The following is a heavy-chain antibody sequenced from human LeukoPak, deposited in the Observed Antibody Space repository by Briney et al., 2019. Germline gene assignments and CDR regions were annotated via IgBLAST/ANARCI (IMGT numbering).Heavy chain of an antibody. CDR2: IYTSGST. Sequence: PSETLSLTCTVSGGSISSGSYYWSWIRQPAGKGLEWIGRIYTSGSTNYNPSLKSRVTISVDTSKNQFSLQLSSVTAADTAVYYCARGGLDYFDSWGQGTLVTVSS. J-gene: IGHJ4*02. CDR3: ARGGLDYFDS. CDR1: GGSISSGSYY. D-gene: IGHD6-19*01. V-gene: IGHV4-61*02.